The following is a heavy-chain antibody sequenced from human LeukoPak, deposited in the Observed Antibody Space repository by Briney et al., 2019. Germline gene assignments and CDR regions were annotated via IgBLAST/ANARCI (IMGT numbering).Heavy chain of an antibody. J-gene: IGHJ5*02. D-gene: IGHD2-15*01. CDR3: ARVACSGGSCYANWFDP. CDR1: GYTFTSYY. Sequence: ASVKVSCKASGYTFTSYYMHWVRQAPGQGLEWMGWINPNSGGTNYAQKFQGWVTMTRDTSISTAYMELSRLRSDDTAVYYCARVACSGGSCYANWFDPWGQGTLVTVSS. V-gene: IGHV1-2*04. CDR2: INPNSGGT.